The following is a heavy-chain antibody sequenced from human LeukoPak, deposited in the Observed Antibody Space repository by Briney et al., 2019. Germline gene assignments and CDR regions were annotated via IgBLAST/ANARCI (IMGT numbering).Heavy chain of an antibody. CDR1: GGSISSYY. CDR3: ASGDNDPLFDY. Sequence: SETLSLTCTVSGGSISSYYWSWIRQPPGKGLEWIGSIYYSGSTNYNLSLQGRVTISLDTSRNQFSLKLSSVTAADTAVYYCASGDNDPLFDYWGQGTLVTVPS. D-gene: IGHD6-25*01. V-gene: IGHV4-59*06. CDR2: IYYSGST. J-gene: IGHJ4*02.